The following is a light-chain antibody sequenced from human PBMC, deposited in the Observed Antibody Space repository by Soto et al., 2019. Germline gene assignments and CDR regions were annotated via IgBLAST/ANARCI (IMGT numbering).Light chain of an antibody. Sequence: DIQMTQSPSTPSASVGDRVTITCRASQSISSWLAWYQQKPGKAPKVLIYKASSLASGVPSRFSGSGSGTEFTLTISSLQPDDFATYYCQHYNSYPWTFGQGTKVDIK. CDR1: QSISSW. V-gene: IGKV1-5*03. J-gene: IGKJ1*01. CDR3: QHYNSYPWT. CDR2: KAS.